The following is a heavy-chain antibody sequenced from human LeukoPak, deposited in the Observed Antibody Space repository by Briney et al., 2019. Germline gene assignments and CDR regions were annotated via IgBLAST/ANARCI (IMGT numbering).Heavy chain of an antibody. V-gene: IGHV3-30-3*01. Sequence: GGSLRLSCAASGFTFSSYGMHWVRQAPGKGLEWVAVISYDGSDKYYADSVKGRFTISRDNSKNTLYLQMNSLRAEDTAVYYCARDWVGYDFWSGTHTIQAFDIWGQGTMVTVSS. CDR3: ARDWVGYDFWSGTHTIQAFDI. J-gene: IGHJ3*02. CDR2: ISYDGSDK. CDR1: GFTFSSYG. D-gene: IGHD3-3*01.